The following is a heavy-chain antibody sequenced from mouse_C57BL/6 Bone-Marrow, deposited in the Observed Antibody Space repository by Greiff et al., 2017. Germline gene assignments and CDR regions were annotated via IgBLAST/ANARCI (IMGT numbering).Heavy chain of an antibody. Sequence: QVQLQQSGAELARPGASVKLSCKASGYTFTSYGISWVKQRTGQGLEWIGAIYPRSGNTYYNETFKGQATLTADKSSSPAYMELRSLTSEDSAVYFCSRSLGSIFLRSLYAIEYWGQGTSVTVSS. J-gene: IGHJ4*01. CDR1: GYTFTSYG. CDR3: SRSLGSIFLRSLYAIEY. D-gene: IGHD1-1*01. CDR2: IYPRSGNT. V-gene: IGHV1-81*01.